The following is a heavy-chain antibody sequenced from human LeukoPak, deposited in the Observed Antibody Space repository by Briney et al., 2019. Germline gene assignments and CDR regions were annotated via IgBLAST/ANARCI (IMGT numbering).Heavy chain of an antibody. CDR2: IRYDGSNK. CDR3: ARDHSTGSAIVY. V-gene: IGHV3-30*02. CDR1: GFTYSSCG. J-gene: IGHJ4*02. Sequence: GGSLRLSCAASGFTYSSCGMHWVRQAPGKGLEWVAFIRYDGSNKYYADSVQGRFTISRDNSKSTLYLQMNSLRAEDTALYYCARDHSTGSAIVYWGQGSLVTVSS. D-gene: IGHD6-19*01.